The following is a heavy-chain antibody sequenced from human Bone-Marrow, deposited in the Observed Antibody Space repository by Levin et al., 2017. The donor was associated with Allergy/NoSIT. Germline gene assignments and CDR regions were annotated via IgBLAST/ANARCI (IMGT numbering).Heavy chain of an antibody. CDR3: ARDLYGADDY. J-gene: IGHJ4*02. CDR2: TNEDGSIK. D-gene: IGHD4-17*01. V-gene: IGHV3-74*01. Sequence: GGSLRLSCAASGFTFNRYWMHWVRQGPGKGLEWVSRTNEDGSIKTYADSVKDRFTISRDNVENTLYLQMNSLRAEDTAIYYCARDLYGADDYWGQGTLVTVSS. CDR1: GFTFNRYW.